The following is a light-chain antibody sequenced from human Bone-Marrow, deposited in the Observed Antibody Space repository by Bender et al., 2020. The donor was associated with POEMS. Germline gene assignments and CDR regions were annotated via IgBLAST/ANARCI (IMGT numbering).Light chain of an antibody. CDR2: VNIDGSH. CDR1: SGHTRNI. Sequence: QPVKTQSSSASASLGSSVKLTCTLSSGHTRNIIAWHQQQPGKGPRYLMKVNIDGSHSKGDGIPDRFSGSSSGAERYLTISSLQSEDEADYYCQTWASGIWVFGGGTKLTVL. V-gene: IGLV4-69*01. CDR3: QTWASGIWV. J-gene: IGLJ3*02.